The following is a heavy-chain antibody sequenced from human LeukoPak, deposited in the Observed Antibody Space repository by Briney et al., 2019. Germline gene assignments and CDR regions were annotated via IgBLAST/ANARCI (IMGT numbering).Heavy chain of an antibody. J-gene: IGHJ3*02. V-gene: IGHV1-2*02. Sequence: ASVKVSCKASGYTFTGYYMHWVRQAPGQGLEWMGWINPNSGGTNYAQKFQGRVTITRNTSISTAYMELSSLTSEDTAVYYCARVVEGAFDIWGQGTMVIVSS. CDR3: ARVVEGAFDI. CDR1: GYTFTGYY. CDR2: INPNSGGT.